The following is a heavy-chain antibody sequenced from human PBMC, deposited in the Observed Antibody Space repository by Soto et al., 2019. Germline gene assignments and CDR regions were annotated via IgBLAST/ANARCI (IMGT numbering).Heavy chain of an antibody. V-gene: IGHV1-46*01. J-gene: IGHJ4*02. D-gene: IGHD3-22*01. Sequence: GASVKVSCKASGYTFTSYYMHWVRQAPGQGLEWMGIINPTGGTTTYAPRSQGRVTMTRDTSTSTVYMELSSLTSEDTAVYYCARDHLDRYYYDSSGYYPPDYWGQGTLVTVSS. CDR3: ARDHLDRYYYDSSGYYPPDY. CDR1: GYTFTSYY. CDR2: INPTGGTT.